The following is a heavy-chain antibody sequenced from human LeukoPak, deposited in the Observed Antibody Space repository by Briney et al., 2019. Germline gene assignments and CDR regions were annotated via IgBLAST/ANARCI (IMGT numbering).Heavy chain of an antibody. CDR3: AKAFRSGWSWFDP. CDR1: GFTFDDYA. V-gene: IGHV3-9*01. CDR2: LSWNSGTI. J-gene: IGHJ5*02. Sequence: GGSLRLSCAASGFTFDDYAMHWVRQAPGKGLEWVSGLSWNSGTIGYVDSVQGRFTISRDNAKNSLYLQMNSLRAEDTALYYCAKAFRSGWSWFDPWGQGTLVTVSS. D-gene: IGHD6-19*01.